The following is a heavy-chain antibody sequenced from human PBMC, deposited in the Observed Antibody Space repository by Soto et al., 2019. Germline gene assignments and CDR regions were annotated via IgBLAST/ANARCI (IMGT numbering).Heavy chain of an antibody. CDR1: GFTFSSYG. Sequence: GGSLRLSCAASGFTFSSYGMHWVRQAPGKGLEWVAVIWYDGSNKYYADSVKGRFTISRDNSKNTLYLQMNSLRAEDTAVYYCAREGHYDFWSGYYLEREPTDYYYYGMDVWGQGTTVTVSS. D-gene: IGHD3-3*01. CDR3: AREGHYDFWSGYYLEREPTDYYYYGMDV. V-gene: IGHV3-33*01. J-gene: IGHJ6*02. CDR2: IWYDGSNK.